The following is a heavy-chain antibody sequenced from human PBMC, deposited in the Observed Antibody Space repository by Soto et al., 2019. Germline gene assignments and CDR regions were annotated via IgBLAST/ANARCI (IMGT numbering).Heavy chain of an antibody. CDR1: GGSFSAYY. CDR3: ARQRPTDGRWEFANYYGMDV. J-gene: IGHJ6*02. CDR2: IIHSEST. D-gene: IGHD1-26*01. V-gene: IGHV4-34*12. Sequence: SETLSLTCAVYGGSFSAYYWSWVRQPPGKGLEWIGEIIHSESTKYNPSLKSRVTISVDTSKNQFSLKLSSVTAADAAVYYCARQRPTDGRWEFANYYGMDVWGQGTPVTVSS.